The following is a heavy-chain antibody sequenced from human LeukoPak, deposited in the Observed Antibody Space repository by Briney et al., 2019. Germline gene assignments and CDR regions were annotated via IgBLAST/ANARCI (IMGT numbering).Heavy chain of an antibody. V-gene: IGHV4-4*02. CDR3: ARESVDYDFWSGYSDYYYYGMDV. J-gene: IGHJ6*02. CDR2: IYHSGST. D-gene: IGHD3-3*01. CDR1: GGSISSSNW. Sequence: SGTLSLACAVSGGSISSSNWWSWVRQPPGKGLEWIGEIYHSGSTNYNPSLKSRVTISVDKSKNQFSLKLSSVTAADTAMYYCARESVDYDFWSGYSDYYYYGMDVWGQGTTVTVSS.